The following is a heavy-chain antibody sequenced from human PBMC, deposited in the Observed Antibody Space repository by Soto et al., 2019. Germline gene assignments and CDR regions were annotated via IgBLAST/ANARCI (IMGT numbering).Heavy chain of an antibody. V-gene: IGHV3-21*01. CDR3: ARVPGYASPWYSSGWYHYYYYYGMDV. D-gene: IGHD6-19*01. CDR1: GFTFSSYS. CDR2: ISSSSSYI. J-gene: IGHJ6*02. Sequence: GGSLRLSCAASGFTFSSYSMNWVRQAPGKGLEWVSSISSSSSYIYYADSVKGRFTISRDNAKNSLYLQMNSLRAEDTAVYYCARVPGYASPWYSSGWYHYYYYYGMDVWGQGTTVTVSS.